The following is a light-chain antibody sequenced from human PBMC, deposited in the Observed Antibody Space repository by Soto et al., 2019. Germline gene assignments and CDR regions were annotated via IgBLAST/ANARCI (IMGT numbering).Light chain of an antibody. J-gene: IGLJ1*01. Sequence: QAVVTQPPSVSGAPGQRVTISCTGSSSNIGAGYDVHWYQQLPGPAPKLLIYGNSNRPSGVSDRSSGSKSGTSATLAIPGLQAEDDADQYGQSCDSSESGFYVFGTGTKLTVL. CDR3: QSCDSSESGFYV. V-gene: IGLV1-40*01. CDR1: SSNIGAGYD. CDR2: GNS.